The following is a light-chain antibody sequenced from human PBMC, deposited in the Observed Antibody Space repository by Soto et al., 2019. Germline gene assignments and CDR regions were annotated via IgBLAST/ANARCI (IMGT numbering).Light chain of an antibody. Sequence: QSALTQPRSVSGSPGQSVTLSCIGTSSDVGAYNYVSWYQQHPGKAPKLMIYDVIKRTSGVPDRFTGSKSGDTASLTISGLQADDEAEYYCATWDHSLTAGVFGGGTKVTVL. CDR3: ATWDHSLTAGV. CDR2: DVI. CDR1: SSDVGAYNY. V-gene: IGLV2-11*01. J-gene: IGLJ3*02.